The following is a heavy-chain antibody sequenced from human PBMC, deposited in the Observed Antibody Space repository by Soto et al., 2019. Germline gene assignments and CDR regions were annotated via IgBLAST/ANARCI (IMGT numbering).Heavy chain of an antibody. CDR1: GGSISSSSYY. J-gene: IGHJ4*02. V-gene: IGHV4-39*01. Sequence: QLQLQESGPGLVKPSETLSLTCTVSGGSISSSSYYWGWIRQPPGKGLEWIGSIYFSGSTYYNPSLKSRVTISVDTSKNQFSLKLTSVTAADTAVYYCARASPQSVNYPPCDYWGQGTLVTVSA. CDR3: ARASPQSVNYPPCDY. D-gene: IGHD3-22*01. CDR2: IYFSGST.